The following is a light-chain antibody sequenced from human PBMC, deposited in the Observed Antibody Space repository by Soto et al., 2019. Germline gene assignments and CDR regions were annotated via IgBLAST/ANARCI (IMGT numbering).Light chain of an antibody. Sequence: SVLTQPPSVSGAPGQRVTISCTGSSSNIGAGYDVHYYQQLPGRAPKLLIYGNNNRPSGVPDRFSGSKSGTSASLAITGLRAEDEADYYCQSYDISLSGFVFGTGTKLTVL. J-gene: IGLJ1*01. CDR3: QSYDISLSGFV. CDR1: SSNIGAGYD. CDR2: GNN. V-gene: IGLV1-40*01.